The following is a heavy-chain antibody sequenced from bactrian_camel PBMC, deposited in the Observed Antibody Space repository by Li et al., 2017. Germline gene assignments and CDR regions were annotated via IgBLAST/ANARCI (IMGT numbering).Heavy chain of an antibody. D-gene: IGHD1*01. Sequence: HVQLVESGGGSVQVGGSLRLSCVASGDTVGRYCMGWFRLAPGKEREGVAGIATGGSATGYADSVKGRFTISQDATKNTLYLQMNSLKTDDTGVYYCAALNETFGARFAWCSDFRGEGTQVTVS. CDR2: IATGGSAT. J-gene: IGHJ4*01. V-gene: IGHV3S55*01. CDR1: GDTVGRYC. CDR3: AALNETFGARFAWCSDF.